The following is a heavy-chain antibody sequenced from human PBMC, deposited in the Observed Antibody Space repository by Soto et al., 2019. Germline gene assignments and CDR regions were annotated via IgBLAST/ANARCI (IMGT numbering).Heavy chain of an antibody. CDR1: GFTFSGSA. Sequence: EVPLVESGGGLVQPGGSLKLSCAASGFTFSGSAMHWVRQASGKGLEWVGRIRSKANSYATAYAASVKGRFTISRDDSKNTAYLQMNSLKTEDTAVYYCTRHSEPSLWSGSYYGMDVWGQGTTVTVSS. CDR2: IRSKANSYAT. J-gene: IGHJ6*02. D-gene: IGHD3-3*01. V-gene: IGHV3-73*01. CDR3: TRHSEPSLWSGSYYGMDV.